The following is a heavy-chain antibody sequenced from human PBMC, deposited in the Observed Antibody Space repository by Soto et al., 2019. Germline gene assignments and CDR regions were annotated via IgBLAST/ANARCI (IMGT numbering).Heavy chain of an antibody. J-gene: IGHJ6*02. Sequence: GGSLRLSCAASGFSFDDYAMNWVRQAPGKGLEWVSGISWNGVSMGYADFVQGRFAISRDNAKNSLYLQMHSLGAEDTALYYCAKDRLGYGSPAYSYGMDVWGQGTTVTVSS. CDR2: ISWNGVSM. CDR3: AKDRLGYGSPAYSYGMDV. D-gene: IGHD3-10*01. CDR1: GFSFDDYA. V-gene: IGHV3-9*01.